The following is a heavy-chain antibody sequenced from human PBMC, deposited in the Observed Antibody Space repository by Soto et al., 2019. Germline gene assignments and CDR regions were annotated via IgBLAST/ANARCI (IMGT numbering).Heavy chain of an antibody. CDR2: ISYSGIT. J-gene: IGHJ4*01. CDR3: ARGVLH. Sequence: QVQLQESGPGLVQPSQNLSVTCTVSGGSISSGGYYWSWIRLHPGTGLEWVGHISYSGITYYYTSLKGRVTISVDTSRNQFSLIVNSVTAADTAVYSCARGVLHWGQGTLVTVSS. V-gene: IGHV4-31*03. CDR1: GGSISSGGYY.